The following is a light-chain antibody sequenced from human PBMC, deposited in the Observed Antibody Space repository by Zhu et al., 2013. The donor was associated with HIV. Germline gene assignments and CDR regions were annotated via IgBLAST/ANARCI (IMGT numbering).Light chain of an antibody. J-gene: IGKJ2*01. Sequence: DIQVTQSPSSLSASVGDRVTITCQASQDISHFLNWYQKKPGEAPKLLIYDASKLGTGVPSRFSGSRSGTDFTFTISSLQPEDIATYYCQQYGTTFGQGTRLDIK. CDR1: QDISHF. CDR3: QQYGTT. V-gene: IGKV1-33*01. CDR2: DAS.